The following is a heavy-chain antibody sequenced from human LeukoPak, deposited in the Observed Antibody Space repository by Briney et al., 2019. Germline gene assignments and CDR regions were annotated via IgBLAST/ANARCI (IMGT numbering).Heavy chain of an antibody. CDR3: AGGATPGVF. V-gene: IGHV4-34*01. CDR2: INHSGST. Sequence: SETLPLTCGVYGGFFSGYYWTWIRQPPGKGLEWIGEINHSGSTNYIPSLKSRVTMSLDTSKNQFSLKLTSVTAADTAVYYCAGGATPGVFWGQGTLVTVSS. J-gene: IGHJ4*02. D-gene: IGHD3-10*01. CDR1: GGFFSGYY.